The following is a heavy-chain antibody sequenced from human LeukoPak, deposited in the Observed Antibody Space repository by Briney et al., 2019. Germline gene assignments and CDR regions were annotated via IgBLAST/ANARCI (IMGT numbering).Heavy chain of an antibody. CDR2: VYYAGST. Sequence: SETLSLTCSVSGGSVNSHLYFWAWVRQPPGKGLQWIGSVYYAGSTYYNPSLESRVTISVDTSRDEFSLTLNSVTAADTSVYFCVRMVRGVILGPNYYPYHMDVWGKGTTVTVSS. J-gene: IGHJ6*03. D-gene: IGHD3-10*01. V-gene: IGHV4-39*01. CDR1: GGSVNSHLYF. CDR3: VRMVRGVILGPNYYPYHMDV.